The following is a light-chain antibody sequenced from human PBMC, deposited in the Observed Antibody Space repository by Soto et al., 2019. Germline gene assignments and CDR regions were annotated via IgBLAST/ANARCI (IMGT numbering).Light chain of an antibody. V-gene: IGKV3-20*01. Sequence: EIVLTQSAYTLSWSPGERATLSWRASQSVSSSFIAWYQHKPGQAPRLVIYGASSRATGIPDRFSGSGSGTDFTPTISRLEPEDFAVYFCQQYGSSPPHTFGQGTKVDIK. CDR3: QQYGSSPPHT. J-gene: IGKJ2*01. CDR2: GAS. CDR1: QSVSSSF.